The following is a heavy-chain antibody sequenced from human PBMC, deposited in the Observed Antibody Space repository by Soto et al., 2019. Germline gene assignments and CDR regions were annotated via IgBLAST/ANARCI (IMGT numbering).Heavy chain of an antibody. CDR1: GFTVSSKY. CDR3: ARVDVHCSGGICYGVPMDV. J-gene: IGHJ6*03. CDR2: IQSGGSI. D-gene: IGHD2-15*01. V-gene: IGHV3-66*01. Sequence: EVQLVESGGGLVQPGGSLRLSCAASGFTVSSKYMSWVRQAPGKGLEGGAVIQSGGSIYYADSVKDRFAISRDSSKNTLYLQMNSLRVEDTAVSYCARVDVHCSGGICYGVPMDVWGKGTTVTVSS.